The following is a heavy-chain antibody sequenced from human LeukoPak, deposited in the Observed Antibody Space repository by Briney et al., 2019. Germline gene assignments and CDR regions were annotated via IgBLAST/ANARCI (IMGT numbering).Heavy chain of an antibody. D-gene: IGHD3-3*01. CDR2: IYHSGST. CDR1: GGSISSGGYY. Sequence: SQTLSLTCTVSGGSISSGGYYWSWIRQPPGKGLEWIGYIYHSGSTYYNPSLKSRVTISVDTSKNQFSLKLSSVTAADTAVYYCARFNPFWSGFALDYWGQGTLVTVSS. J-gene: IGHJ4*02. CDR3: ARFNPFWSGFALDY. V-gene: IGHV4-30-2*02.